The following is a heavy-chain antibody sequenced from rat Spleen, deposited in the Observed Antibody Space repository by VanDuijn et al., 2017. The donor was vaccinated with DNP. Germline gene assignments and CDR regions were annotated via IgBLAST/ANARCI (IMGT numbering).Heavy chain of an antibody. CDR1: GFSLSSYG. V-gene: IGHV2S13*01. Sequence: QVQLKETGPGLVQPSQTLSLTCTVSGFSLSSYGVSWVRKPPGKGLEWLGVIWSGGNTDYNSALKPRLSISRDTSKSKVFLTMNSLQTEDTGIYYCNRNFGVYYGSLGAYWGQGTLVTVSS. D-gene: IGHD1-6*01. J-gene: IGHJ3*01. CDR2: IWSGGNT. CDR3: NRNFGVYYGSLGAY.